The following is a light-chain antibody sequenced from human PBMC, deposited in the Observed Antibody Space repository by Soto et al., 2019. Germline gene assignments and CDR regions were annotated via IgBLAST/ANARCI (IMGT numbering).Light chain of an antibody. CDR1: SSDVGTYKY. V-gene: IGLV2-14*01. CDR2: EVS. Sequence: QSALTQPASVSGSPGQSITISCTGTSSDVGTYKYVSWYQQHPGKAPKLMIYEVSNRPSGVSNRFSGSKSGNTASLTISGLQAEDETDYYCFSYTSSGNYVFGTGTKLTVL. CDR3: FSYTSSGNYV. J-gene: IGLJ1*01.